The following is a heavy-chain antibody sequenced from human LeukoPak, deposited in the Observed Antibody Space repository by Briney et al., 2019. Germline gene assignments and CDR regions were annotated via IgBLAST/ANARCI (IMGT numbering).Heavy chain of an antibody. D-gene: IGHD1-26*01. J-gene: IGHJ4*02. V-gene: IGHV1-2*06. Sequence: ASVKVSCKASGYIFTGYHMHWLRQAPGQGLEWVGRMNPNNGGTYYAQKFQDRVTMTSDTSISTAYMELSSLTSDDTALYYCARDYYSGTYAHWGQGTLVTVSS. CDR1: GYIFTGYH. CDR2: MNPNNGGT. CDR3: ARDYYSGTYAH.